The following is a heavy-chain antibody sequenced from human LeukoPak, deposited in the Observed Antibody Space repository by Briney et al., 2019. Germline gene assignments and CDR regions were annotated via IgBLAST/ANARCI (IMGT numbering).Heavy chain of an antibody. V-gene: IGHV4-38-2*02. D-gene: IGHD3-3*01. CDR2: IYHSGTT. Sequence: SETLSLTCAVSGYSINSGYYWGWIRQPPGKGLEWIGSIYHSGTTYYNPSLKSRVTISVDTSKNQFSLKLSSVTAADTAVYYCAREPHHTIWGQGTLVTVSS. J-gene: IGHJ4*02. CDR3: AREPHHTI. CDR1: GYSINSGYY.